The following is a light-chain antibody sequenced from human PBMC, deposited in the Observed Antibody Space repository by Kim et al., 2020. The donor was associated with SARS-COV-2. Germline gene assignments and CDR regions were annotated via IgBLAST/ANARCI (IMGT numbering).Light chain of an antibody. J-gene: IGKJ2*01. CDR2: GAS. CDR1: QSVSSTY. CDR3: QQYDTSPYT. Sequence: VLTQSPGTVSLSPGERATLSCRASQSVSSTYLAWYQQKPGQAPRLLISGASNRATGIPDRFSASGSETDFTLTINNLEPEDFAVYYCQQYDTSPYTFGQGTKLKI. V-gene: IGKV3-20*01.